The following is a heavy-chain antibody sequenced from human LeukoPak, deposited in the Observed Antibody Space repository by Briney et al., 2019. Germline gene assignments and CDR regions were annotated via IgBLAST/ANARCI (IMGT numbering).Heavy chain of an antibody. J-gene: IGHJ3*02. CDR3: ARSPPFDAFDI. V-gene: IGHV1-2*04. CDR1: GYTSTGYY. Sequence: GASVKVSCKASGYTSTGYYMHWVRQAPGQGLEWMGWINPNSGGTNYAQKFQGWVTMTRDTSISTAYMELSRLRSDDTAVYYCARSPPFDAFDIWGQGTMVTVSS. CDR2: INPNSGGT.